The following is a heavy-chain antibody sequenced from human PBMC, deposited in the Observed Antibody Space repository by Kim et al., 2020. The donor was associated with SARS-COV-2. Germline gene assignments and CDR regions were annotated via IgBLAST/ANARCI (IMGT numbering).Heavy chain of an antibody. V-gene: IGHV4-34*01. CDR2: INHSGST. CDR1: GGSFSGYY. CDR3: ARARGEGHLDFWSGYYTGNWFDP. Sequence: SETLSLTCAVYGGSFSGYYWSWIRQPPGKGLEWIGEINHSGSTNYNPSLKSRVTISVDTSKNQFSLKLSSVTAADTAVYYCARARGEGHLDFWSGYYTGNWFDPWGQEPWSPSPQ. J-gene: IGHJ5*02. D-gene: IGHD3-3*01.